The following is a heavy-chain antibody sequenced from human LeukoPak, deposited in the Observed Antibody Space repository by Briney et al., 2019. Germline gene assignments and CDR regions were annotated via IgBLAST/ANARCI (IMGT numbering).Heavy chain of an antibody. V-gene: IGHV4-30-2*01. CDR1: GGSISSGGYY. J-gene: IGHJ5*02. Sequence: PSETLSLTCTVSGGSISSGGYYWSWIRQPPGKGLEWIGCIYHSGSTYYNPSLKSRVTISVDRSKNQFSLKLSSVTAADTAVYYCARDNRVEVSPFWSGFPNWFDPWGQGTLVTVSS. D-gene: IGHD3-3*01. CDR2: IYHSGST. CDR3: ARDNRVEVSPFWSGFPNWFDP.